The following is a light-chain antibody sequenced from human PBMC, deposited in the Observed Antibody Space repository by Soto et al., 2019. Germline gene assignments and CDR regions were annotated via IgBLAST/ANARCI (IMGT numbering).Light chain of an antibody. CDR3: QQSYTNPRT. J-gene: IGKJ3*01. CDR1: QSISSF. Sequence: DLQMTQSPSSLSASVGDRVTITCRASQSISSFLNWYQQKPGKAPQLLISAASSLQSGVPSRFSGSGSGTDFTLTISSLQPEDFATYYCQQSYTNPRTFGPGTKVDIK. V-gene: IGKV1-39*01. CDR2: AAS.